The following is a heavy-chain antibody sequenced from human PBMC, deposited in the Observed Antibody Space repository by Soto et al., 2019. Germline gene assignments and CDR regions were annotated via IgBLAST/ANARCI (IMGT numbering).Heavy chain of an antibody. J-gene: IGHJ6*02. D-gene: IGHD1-20*01. CDR1: GDSVSINSAA. Sequence: SQTLSLTCAISGDSVSINSAAWNWIRQSPSRGLEWLGRTYYRSKWYNDYAVSVKSRITIDPDTSKNQFSLQLNSVTPEDTAVYYCARAGRTNCNQIPDYYYYGMDVWCPGTTVTVSS. V-gene: IGHV6-1*01. CDR2: TYYRSKWYN. CDR3: ARAGRTNCNQIPDYYYYGMDV.